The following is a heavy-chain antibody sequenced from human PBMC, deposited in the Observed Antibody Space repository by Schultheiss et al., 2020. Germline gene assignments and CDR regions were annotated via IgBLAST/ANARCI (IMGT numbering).Heavy chain of an antibody. CDR2: IKQDGSEK. CDR1: GFTFSSYW. V-gene: IGHV3-7*05. Sequence: GGSLRLSCAASGFTFSSYWMSWVRQAPGKGLEWVANIKQDGSEKYYVDSVKGRFTISRDNSKNTLYLQMNSLRAEDTAVYYCAREPGAYCTNGVCFSPAVAGTDGSHYWGQGTLVTVSS. J-gene: IGHJ4*02. CDR3: AREPGAYCTNGVCFSPAVAGTDGSHY. D-gene: IGHD2-8*01.